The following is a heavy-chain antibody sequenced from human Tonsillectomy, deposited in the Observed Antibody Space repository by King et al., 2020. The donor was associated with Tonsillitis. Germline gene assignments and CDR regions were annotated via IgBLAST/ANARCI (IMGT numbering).Heavy chain of an antibody. V-gene: IGHV4-4*07. CDR2: IYTSGST. D-gene: IGHD6-19*01. CDR1: GGSISTYY. Sequence: PLQESGPGLVKPSETLSLTCTVSGGSISTYYWNWIRQPAGKGLEWIGRIYTSGSTNYNPALRSRVTMSVDTSNNQLSLTLSSVTAADTAVYYCARDSPLAMAGIVSYMDVWGIGATVTVAS. J-gene: IGHJ6*03. CDR3: ARDSPLAMAGIVSYMDV.